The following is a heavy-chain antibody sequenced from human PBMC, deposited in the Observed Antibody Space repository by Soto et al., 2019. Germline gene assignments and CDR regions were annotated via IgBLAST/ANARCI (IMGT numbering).Heavy chain of an antibody. CDR1: GFTFSSYA. V-gene: IGHV3-23*01. CDR2: ISGSGGST. CDR3: AKSLSTVTRESEWGFY. D-gene: IGHD4-17*01. Sequence: EVQLLESGGGLVQPGGSLRLSCAASGFTFSSYAMSWVRQAPGKGLEWVSAISGSGGSTYYADSVKGRFTISRDNSKNTLYLQMNSLRAEDTAVDYCAKSLSTVTRESEWGFYWGQGTLVTVSS. J-gene: IGHJ4*02.